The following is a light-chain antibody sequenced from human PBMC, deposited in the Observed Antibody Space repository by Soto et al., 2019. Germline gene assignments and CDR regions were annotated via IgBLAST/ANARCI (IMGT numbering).Light chain of an antibody. J-gene: IGKJ1*01. CDR1: QSISSSF. CDR2: GAS. CDR3: QQYDSPPWT. V-gene: IGKV3-20*01. Sequence: IVLTQSPGTLSLSPGERATLSCRASQSISSSFLAWYQQKPGQAPRLLIYGASSRATGIPDRFSGSGSGTELTLTISRLEPEDCAVFYCQQYDSPPWTFGEGTKVEIK.